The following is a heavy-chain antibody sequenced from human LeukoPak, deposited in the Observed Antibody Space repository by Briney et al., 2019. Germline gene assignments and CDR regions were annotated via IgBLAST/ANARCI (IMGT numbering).Heavy chain of an antibody. CDR1: GFTFSSYG. Sequence: PGRSLRLFCAASGFTFSSYGMHWVRQAPAKGMEWGAFISYDGSNKYYADSVKGRFTISRDNSKNTLYLQMNSLRAEDTAVYYCARCGWYSSSWYGHAFDIWGQGTMVTVSS. CDR3: ARCGWYSSSWYGHAFDI. CDR2: ISYDGSNK. J-gene: IGHJ3*02. D-gene: IGHD6-13*01. V-gene: IGHV3-30*03.